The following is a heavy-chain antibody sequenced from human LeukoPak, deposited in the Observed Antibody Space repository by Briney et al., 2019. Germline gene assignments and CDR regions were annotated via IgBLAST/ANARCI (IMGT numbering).Heavy chain of an antibody. CDR3: ARVGPQGADHYVDV. CDR1: GFTFTNYW. CDR2: IKPDGSDK. J-gene: IGHJ6*03. V-gene: IGHV3-7*01. D-gene: IGHD3-16*01. Sequence: GGSLRLSCVVSGFTFTNYWMGWVRQAPGKGLEWVGNIKPDGSDKYYMDSMKGRFAISRDNSENSLHLHMNSLRAEDTAVYYCARVGPQGADHYVDVWGKGTTVTISS.